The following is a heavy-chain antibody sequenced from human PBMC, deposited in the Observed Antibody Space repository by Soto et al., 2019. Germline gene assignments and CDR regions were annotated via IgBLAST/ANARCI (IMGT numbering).Heavy chain of an antibody. Sequence: ASVKVSCKGSGYTVTNYAIHWVRQAPGQRLEWMGWISAYNGNTYYSQKLQGRVTMTTDTSTSTAYMELRSLRSDDTAVYYCARDRGMYSSGWYGGYWGQGTLVTVSS. V-gene: IGHV1-18*01. CDR3: ARDRGMYSSGWYGGY. J-gene: IGHJ4*02. CDR1: GYTVTNYA. D-gene: IGHD6-19*01. CDR2: ISAYNGNT.